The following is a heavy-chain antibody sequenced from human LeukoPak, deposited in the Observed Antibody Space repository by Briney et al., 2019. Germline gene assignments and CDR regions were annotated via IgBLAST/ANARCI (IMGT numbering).Heavy chain of an antibody. CDR3: AGDCSSTYCYGLFDY. V-gene: IGHV1-2*02. D-gene: IGHD2-2*01. CDR1: GYTFTAYY. Sequence: GASVKVSCKASGYTFTAYYMHWVRQAPGQGLEWMGWINPDSGGTNYAQKFQGRVTMTRDTSISTAYMEVSRLRSDDTAVYYCAGDCSSTYCYGLFDYWGQGTLVTVSS. J-gene: IGHJ4*02. CDR2: INPDSGGT.